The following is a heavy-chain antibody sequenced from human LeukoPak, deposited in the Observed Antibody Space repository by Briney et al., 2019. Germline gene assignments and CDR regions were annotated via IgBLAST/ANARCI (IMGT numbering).Heavy chain of an antibody. D-gene: IGHD3-10*01. CDR2: IHPNGYS. J-gene: IGHJ4*02. V-gene: IGHV1-2*02. Sequence: ASVKVSCKASGYIFTGYYLHWLRQAPGQGLEWLGCIHPNGYSEPAPIFRGRVTMTGDTSLSTAYMDLSTLKSDDTAVYYCAIECCFDGNIYSKGFEYWGLGTVVTVSS. CDR1: GYIFTGYY. CDR3: AIECCFDGNIYSKGFEY.